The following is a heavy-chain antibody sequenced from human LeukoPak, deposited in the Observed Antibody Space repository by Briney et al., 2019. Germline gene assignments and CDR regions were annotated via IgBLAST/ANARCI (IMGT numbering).Heavy chain of an antibody. CDR2: ISANGGIT. J-gene: IGHJ4*02. CDR3: ARDGVSTNDWQPDY. CDR1: GFTFSSYA. D-gene: IGHD3-3*01. Sequence: GSLRLSCTTSGFTFSSYAMTWVRQAPGKGLELGSAISANGGITYYADSVKGRFTFSRDNSKNTLYLQMNTLRAEDTALYYCARDGVSTNDWQPDYWGQGTLVIVSS. V-gene: IGHV3-23*01.